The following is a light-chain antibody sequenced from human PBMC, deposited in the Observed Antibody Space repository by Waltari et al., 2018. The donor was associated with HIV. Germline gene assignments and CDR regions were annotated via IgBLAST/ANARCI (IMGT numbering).Light chain of an antibody. CDR1: SSNIGSNT. Sequence: QSVLTQPPSASGTPGQRVTISCSGSSSNIGSNTVYWYQQLPGTAPKLLIYSNNRRPSGVRDRLAGAKSGTSASLGMSGLQSEDEANDYCAAWDDSLMGPVFGGGTKLTV. CDR2: SNN. V-gene: IGLV1-44*01. J-gene: IGLJ3*02. CDR3: AAWDDSLMGPV.